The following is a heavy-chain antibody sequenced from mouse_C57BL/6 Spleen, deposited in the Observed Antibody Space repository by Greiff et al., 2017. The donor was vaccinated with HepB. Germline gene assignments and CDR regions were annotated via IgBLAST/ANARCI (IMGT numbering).Heavy chain of an antibody. D-gene: IGHD2-4*01. CDR2: IYPGDGDT. Sequence: QVQLQQSGAELVKPGASVKISCKASGYAFSSYWMNWVKQRPGKGLEWIGQIYPGDGDTKYNGKFKGKATLTADKSSSTAYMQLSSLTSEDSAVYFCARGVITRYFDYWGQGTTLTVSS. V-gene: IGHV1-80*01. CDR1: GYAFSSYW. CDR3: ARGVITRYFDY. J-gene: IGHJ2*01.